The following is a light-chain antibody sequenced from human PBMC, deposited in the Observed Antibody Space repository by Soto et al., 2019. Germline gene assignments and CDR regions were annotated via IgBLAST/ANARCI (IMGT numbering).Light chain of an antibody. CDR1: QSVSSSY. CDR3: QQYGSSPTWT. V-gene: IGKV3-20*01. CDR2: GAS. J-gene: IGKJ1*01. Sequence: EIVLTQSPGTLSLSPGERATLSCRASQSVSSSYSAWYQQKPGQAPRLLIYGASSRATGIPARLSGSGSGTDFTLTISRLEPDDFAVDYCQQYGSSPTWTFGQGTKVEIK.